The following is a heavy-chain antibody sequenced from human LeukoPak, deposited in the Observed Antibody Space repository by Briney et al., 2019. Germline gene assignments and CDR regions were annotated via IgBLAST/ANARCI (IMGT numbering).Heavy chain of an antibody. D-gene: IGHD5-18*01. CDR2: INHSGST. Sequence: SETLSLTCAVYGGSFSGYYWSWIRQPPGKGLEWIGEINHSGSTNYNPSLKSRVTISVDTSKNQFSLKLSSVTAADTAVYYCARDLRYSYGPLYYFDYWGQGTLVTVSS. J-gene: IGHJ4*02. CDR1: GGSFSGYY. CDR3: ARDLRYSYGPLYYFDY. V-gene: IGHV4-34*01.